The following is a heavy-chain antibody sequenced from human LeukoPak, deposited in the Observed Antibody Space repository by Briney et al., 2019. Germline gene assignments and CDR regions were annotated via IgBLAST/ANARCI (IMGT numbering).Heavy chain of an antibody. D-gene: IGHD4/OR15-4a*01. V-gene: IGHV4-59*01. J-gene: IGHJ6*03. CDR2: IYYSGST. CDR1: GSSISSYY. CDR3: ARGDYIKEAYYYYMDV. Sequence: SETLSLTCTVSGSSISSYYWSWIRQPPGKGLEWIGYIYYSGSTNYNPSLKSRVTISVDTSKNQFSLKLSSVTAADTAVYYCARGDYIKEAYYYYMDVWGKGTTVTISS.